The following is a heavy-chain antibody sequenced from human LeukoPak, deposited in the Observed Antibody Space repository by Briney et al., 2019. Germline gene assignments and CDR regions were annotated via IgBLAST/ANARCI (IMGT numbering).Heavy chain of an antibody. Sequence: GGSLRLSCAASGFTFSKACMSWVRQAPGKGMEWVGCTKGKTNEEIPDSAAPVKGRLAIQRGASKNTLYLQMNSLKTQDTAVYYCTSTRRQWLVHYYHYYRMDGWGKGRTVGVCS. J-gene: IGHJ6*04. V-gene: IGHV3-15*01. CDR1: GFTFSKAC. CDR3: TSTRRQWLVHYYHYYRMDG. D-gene: IGHD6-19*01. CDR2: TKGKTNEEIP.